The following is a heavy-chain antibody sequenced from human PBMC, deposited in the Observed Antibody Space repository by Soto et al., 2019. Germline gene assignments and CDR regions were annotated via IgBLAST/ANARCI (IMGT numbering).Heavy chain of an antibody. CDR1: GGTFGSYA. CDR2: IIPILNSP. CDR3: AREAPYCTSATCPKFYDMDV. V-gene: IGHV1-69*01. Sequence: QVQLVQSGAEVKKPGSSVKVSCKASGGTFGSYAITWVRRAPGQGLEWLGGIIPILNSPAYAQKSQARVVITADEVTNTAYMESNSLRFDDTAVYYCAREAPYCTSATCPKFYDMDVWGQGTTVTVAS. D-gene: IGHD2-2*01. J-gene: IGHJ6*02.